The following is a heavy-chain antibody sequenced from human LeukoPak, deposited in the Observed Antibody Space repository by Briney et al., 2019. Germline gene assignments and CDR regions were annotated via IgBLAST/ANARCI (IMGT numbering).Heavy chain of an antibody. CDR2: IIPILGIA. Sequence: KPWSSVKVSCKASGGTFSSYTISWVRQGPGQGLEWMGRIIPILGIAKYAQKFQGRVTITADKSTSTAYMELGSLRSEDTAVYYCAREFDFWSGYLDYWGQGTLVTVSS. CDR1: GGTFSSYT. J-gene: IGHJ4*02. CDR3: AREFDFWSGYLDY. V-gene: IGHV1-69*04. D-gene: IGHD3-3*01.